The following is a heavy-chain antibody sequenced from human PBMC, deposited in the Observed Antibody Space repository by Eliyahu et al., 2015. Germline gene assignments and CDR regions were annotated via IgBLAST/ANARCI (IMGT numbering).Heavy chain of an antibody. CDR2: IIDGGST. D-gene: IGHD3-10*01. CDR3: ARGRSSPRDFDY. CDR1: VGSFSGYY. J-gene: IGHJ4*02. V-gene: IGHV4-34*01. Sequence: QVHLQQWGAGLLKPSETLSLTCAVYVGSFSGYYWSWIRQSPGKGLEWIGEIIDGGSTNYNPSLKSRVTISADTSKNQFSLRLTSVTAADTAVYYCARGRSSPRDFDYWGQGTLVTVSS.